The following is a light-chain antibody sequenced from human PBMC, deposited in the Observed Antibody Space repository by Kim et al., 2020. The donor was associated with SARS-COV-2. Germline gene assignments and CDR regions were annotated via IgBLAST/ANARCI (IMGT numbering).Light chain of an antibody. CDR2: KAS. V-gene: IGKV1-5*03. Sequence: DIQMTQSPSTLSASVGDRVTITCRASQSISSWLAWYQQKPGKAPKALIYKASSLESGVPSRFSGSGSGTEFTLTITSLQPDDFATYYCQQYNSYPSFGQGTKLEI. CDR3: QQYNSYPS. CDR1: QSISSW. J-gene: IGKJ2*01.